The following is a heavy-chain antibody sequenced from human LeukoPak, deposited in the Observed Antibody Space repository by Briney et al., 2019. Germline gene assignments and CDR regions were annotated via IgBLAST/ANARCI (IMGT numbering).Heavy chain of an antibody. J-gene: IGHJ4*02. CDR1: GGSFSGYY. CDR2: INHSGST. D-gene: IGHD5-24*01. V-gene: IGHV4-34*01. Sequence: SETLSLTCAVYGGSFSGYYWSWIRQPPGKGLEWIGEINHSGSTNYNPSLKSRVTISVDTSKNQFSLKLSSVTAAVTAVYYCARVWGWLQFYLFDYWGQGTLVTVSS. CDR3: ARVWGWLQFYLFDY.